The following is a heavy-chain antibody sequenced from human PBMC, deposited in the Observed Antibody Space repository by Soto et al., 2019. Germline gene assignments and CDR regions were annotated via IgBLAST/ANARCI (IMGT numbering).Heavy chain of an antibody. D-gene: IGHD2-8*01. CDR1: GNSFTSYL. V-gene: IGHV5-51*01. J-gene: IGHJ6*02. CDR2: IYPGDSDT. CDR3: ARLLIGETKGLLYHGMDV. Sequence: XESLKLSWKCSGNSFTSYLIGLVLQMPGKGLEWMGIIYPGDSDTRYSPSFQGQVTISADKSISTAYLQWSSLKASDTAMYYCARLLIGETKGLLYHGMDVWGQGTTVTVS.